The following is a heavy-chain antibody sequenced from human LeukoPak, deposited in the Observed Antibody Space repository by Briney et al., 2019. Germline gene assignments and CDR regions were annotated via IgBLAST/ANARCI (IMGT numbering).Heavy chain of an antibody. V-gene: IGHV1-18*01. CDR3: AREGYCSGGTCYSTMNWFDP. D-gene: IGHD2-15*01. Sequence: ASVKVSCKASGYRFTSYGITWVRQAPGQGLEWMGWISAYNGNTNYAQKLQGRVTLTTDTSTSPAYMELRSLRSDDTAVYYCAREGYCSGGTCYSTMNWFDPWGQGTLVTVSS. CDR2: ISAYNGNT. CDR1: GYRFTSYG. J-gene: IGHJ5*02.